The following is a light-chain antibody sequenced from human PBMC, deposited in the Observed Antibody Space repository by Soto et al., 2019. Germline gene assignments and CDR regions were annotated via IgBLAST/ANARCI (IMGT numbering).Light chain of an antibody. CDR1: QTISSW. J-gene: IGKJ1*01. Sequence: IDLAQSSSTMCGSVGDRVTITFRASQTISSWLAWYQQKPGKAPKLLIYKASTLKSGIPSRFSGSGSGTEFTLIISSLQPDDFATYYCQHYNSYSEAFGQGTKVEIK. CDR2: KAS. CDR3: QHYNSYSEA. V-gene: IGKV1-5*03.